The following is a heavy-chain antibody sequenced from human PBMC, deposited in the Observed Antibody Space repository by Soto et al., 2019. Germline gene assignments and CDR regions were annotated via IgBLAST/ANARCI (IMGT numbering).Heavy chain of an antibody. CDR3: AKTGSNRDLLTGYYRYYYYYMDV. J-gene: IGHJ6*03. Sequence: GGSLRLSCAASGFTVSNYAMTWVRQAPGKGLEWVSRITSAGSTTYYADSVKGRFTMSRDNSTNTLFLQMNSLRADDTALYYCAKTGSNRDLLTGYYRYYYYYMDVWGRGTAVTVSS. V-gene: IGHV3-23*03. CDR1: GFTVSNYA. D-gene: IGHD3-9*01. CDR2: ITSAGSTT.